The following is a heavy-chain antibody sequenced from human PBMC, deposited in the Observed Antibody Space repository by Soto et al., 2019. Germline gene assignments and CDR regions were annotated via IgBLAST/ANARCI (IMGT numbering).Heavy chain of an antibody. CDR2: ISGSDDST. CDR1: GFTFSSYA. D-gene: IGHD6-6*01. J-gene: IGHJ4*02. Sequence: EVQLLESGGGLVQPGESLRLSCAASGFTFSSYAMSWVRQAPGKGLEWVSVISGSDDSTYYADSVKGRFTISRDNSKNTLYLQMNSLRAEDTAVYYCAKKSSSSTFDYCGQGTLVPVSS. V-gene: IGHV3-23*01. CDR3: AKKSSSSTFDY.